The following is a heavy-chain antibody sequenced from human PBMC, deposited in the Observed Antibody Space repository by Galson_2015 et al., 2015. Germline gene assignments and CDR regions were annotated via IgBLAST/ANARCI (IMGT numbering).Heavy chain of an antibody. CDR2: IWYDGNNK. V-gene: IGHV3-33*01. D-gene: IGHD6-19*01. J-gene: IGHJ2*01. CDR3: ARPLCSSGWDWYFDL. Sequence: SLRLSCAASGFSFSTYGMHWVRQAPGKGLEWVAVIWYDGNNKYYADSVKGRFTISRDNSKNTLYLQMNSLRAEDTAVYYCARPLCSSGWDWYFDLWGRGTLVTVSS. CDR1: GFSFSTYG.